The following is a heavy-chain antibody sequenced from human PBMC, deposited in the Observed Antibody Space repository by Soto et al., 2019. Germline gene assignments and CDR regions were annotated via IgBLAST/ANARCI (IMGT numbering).Heavy chain of an antibody. Sequence: QVQLQESGPGLVKPSETLSLTCSVSGGSISGSYWSWIRQSPWKLLEWLGYVYYTGSTNYSPSLRSRVSISADTSKNEFALRLSSVTAADTAVYFCARSFADPGAHIDDWGQGTQVTVSS. CDR2: VYYTGST. J-gene: IGHJ4*02. D-gene: IGHD2-8*02. CDR3: ARSFADPGAHIDD. V-gene: IGHV4-59*01. CDR1: GGSISGSY.